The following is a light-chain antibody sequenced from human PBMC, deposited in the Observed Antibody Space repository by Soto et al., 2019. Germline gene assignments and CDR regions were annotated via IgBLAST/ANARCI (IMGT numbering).Light chain of an antibody. CDR3: QKYNSAPPT. Sequence: DIQMTQSPSTLSASVGDRVTITCGASQSISSWLAWYQQKPGKVPKLLIYAASTLQSGVPSRFSGSGSGTDFTLTISSLQPEDVATYYCQKYNSAPPTFGQGTRLEIK. CDR2: AAS. J-gene: IGKJ5*01. CDR1: QSISSW. V-gene: IGKV1-27*01.